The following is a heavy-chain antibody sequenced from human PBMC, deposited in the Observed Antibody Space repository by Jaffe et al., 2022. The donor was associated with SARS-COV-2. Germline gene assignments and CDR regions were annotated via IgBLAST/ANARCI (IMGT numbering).Heavy chain of an antibody. CDR1: GFTFSSYG. CDR2: ISYDGSNK. D-gene: IGHD2-2*01. V-gene: IGHV3-30*18. Sequence: QVQLVESGGGVVQPGRSLRLSCAASGFTFSSYGMHWVRQAPGKGLEWVAVISYDGSNKYYADSVKGRFTISRDNSKNTLYLQMNSLRAEDTAVYYCAKEDRTHCSSTSCYVGGVRPYYYYYGMDVWGQGTTVTVSS. J-gene: IGHJ6*02. CDR3: AKEDRTHCSSTSCYVGGVRPYYYYYGMDV.